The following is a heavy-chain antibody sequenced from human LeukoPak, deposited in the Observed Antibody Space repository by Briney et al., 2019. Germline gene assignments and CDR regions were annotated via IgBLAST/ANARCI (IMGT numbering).Heavy chain of an antibody. CDR1: GGTFSSYT. CDR3: ARKGDYYDSSGYSVGYGDAFDI. V-gene: IGHV1-69*02. J-gene: IGHJ3*02. Sequence: SVKVSCKASGGTFSSYTISWVRQAPGQGLEWMGRIIPILGIANYAQKFQGRVTITADKSTSTAYMELSSLRSEDTAVYYYARKGDYYDSSGYSVGYGDAFDIWGQGTMVTVSS. D-gene: IGHD3-22*01. CDR2: IIPILGIA.